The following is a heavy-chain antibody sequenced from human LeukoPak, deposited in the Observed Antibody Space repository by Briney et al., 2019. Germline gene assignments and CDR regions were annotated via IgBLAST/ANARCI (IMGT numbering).Heavy chain of an antibody. J-gene: IGHJ4*02. Sequence: ASVKVSCKASGYTFISYGISWVRQAPGQGLERMGWISAYNGNTNYAQKLQGRVTMTRDTSTSTAYMELRSLRSDDTAVYYCARDFSSGWDPFDYWGQGTLVTVSS. V-gene: IGHV1-18*01. D-gene: IGHD1-26*01. CDR2: ISAYNGNT. CDR1: GYTFISYG. CDR3: ARDFSSGWDPFDY.